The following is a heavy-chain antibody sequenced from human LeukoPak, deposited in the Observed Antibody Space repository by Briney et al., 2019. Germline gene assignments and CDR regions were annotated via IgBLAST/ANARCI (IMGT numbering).Heavy chain of an antibody. CDR2: IIPILGIA. V-gene: IGHV1-69*04. J-gene: IGHJ6*02. Sequence: GASVKVSCKASGGTFSSYAISWVRQAPGQGLEWMGRIIPILGIANYAQKFQGRVTMTTDTSTSTAYMELRSLRSDDTAVYYCARVRKNYYYGMDVWGQGTTVTVSS. CDR1: GGTFSSYA. CDR3: ARVRKNYYYGMDV.